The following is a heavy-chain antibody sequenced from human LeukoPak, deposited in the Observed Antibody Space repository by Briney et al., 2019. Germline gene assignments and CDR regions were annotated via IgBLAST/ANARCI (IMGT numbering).Heavy chain of an antibody. CDR2: IYYSGST. D-gene: IGHD3-10*01. Sequence: PSETLSLTCTVSGGSISSYYWSWIRQPPGKGLEWIGYIYYSGSTNYNPSLKSRVTISVDTSKNQFSLKLSSVTAADTAVYYCARILSGKQRQTPSDYWGQGTLVTVSS. CDR3: ARILSGKQRQTPSDY. V-gene: IGHV4-59*12. J-gene: IGHJ4*02. CDR1: GGSISSYY.